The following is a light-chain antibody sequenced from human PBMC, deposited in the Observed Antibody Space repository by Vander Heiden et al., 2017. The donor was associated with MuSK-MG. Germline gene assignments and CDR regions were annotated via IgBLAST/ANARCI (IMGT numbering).Light chain of an antibody. CDR2: DVT. Sequence: HSPLTLPALVSGSAGQPISISCAGPSSDVGIYDFVSWYQRHPGKAPKLIVFDVTGRPSGVSGRFAGSESGSTASLTISGLQAEDEADYYCNTYTTSITQVFGGGTKLTVL. V-gene: IGLV2-14*03. CDR1: SSDVGIYDF. CDR3: NTYTTSITQV. J-gene: IGLJ2*01.